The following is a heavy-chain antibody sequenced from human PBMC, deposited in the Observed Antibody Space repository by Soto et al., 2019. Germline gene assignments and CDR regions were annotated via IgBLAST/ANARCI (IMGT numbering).Heavy chain of an antibody. CDR2: MHASGGT. V-gene: IGHV4-39*01. D-gene: IGHD2-15*01. J-gene: IGHJ4*02. CDR1: GSPISSNDYF. CDR3: AAIVVGATRHSDVDH. Sequence: SETLSLPGGVSGSPISSNDYFGAWIRQPPGRGLEFIASMHASGGTYHASSLKSRATMSLDTSKDQFSLKLQSVTAADTGTYYCAAIVVGATRHSDVDHWGQGTLVPVSS.